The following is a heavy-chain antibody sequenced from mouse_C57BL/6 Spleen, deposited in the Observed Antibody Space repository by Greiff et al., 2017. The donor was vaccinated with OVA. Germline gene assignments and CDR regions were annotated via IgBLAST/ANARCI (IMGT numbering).Heavy chain of an antibody. V-gene: IGHV1-39*01. CDR2: INPNYGTT. Sequence: VQLKESGPELVKPGASVKISCKASGYSFTDYNMNWVKQSNGKSLEWIGVINPNYGTTSYNQKFKGKATLTVDQSSSTAYMQLYSLTSEDSAVYYSASDYGSRGWFAYWGQGTLVTVSS. J-gene: IGHJ3*01. D-gene: IGHD1-1*01. CDR3: ASDYGSRGWFAY. CDR1: GYSFTDYN.